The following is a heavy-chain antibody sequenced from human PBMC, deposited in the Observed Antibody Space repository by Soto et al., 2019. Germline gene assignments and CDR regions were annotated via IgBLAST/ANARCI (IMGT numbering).Heavy chain of an antibody. V-gene: IGHV1-2*04. CDR2: INPNSGGT. CDR3: ARSFGGVRGVIDPTIKPYYYYYYGMDV. D-gene: IGHD3-10*01. CDR1: GYTFTGYY. J-gene: IGHJ6*02. Sequence: ASVKVSCKASGYTFTGYYMHWVRQAPGQGLEWMGWINPNSGGTNYAQKFQGWVTMTRDTSISTAYMELSRLRSDDTAVYYCARSFGGVRGVIDPTIKPYYYYYYGMDVWGQGTTVTAP.